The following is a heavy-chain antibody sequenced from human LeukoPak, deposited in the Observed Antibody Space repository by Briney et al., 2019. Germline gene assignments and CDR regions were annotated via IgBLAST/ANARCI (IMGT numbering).Heavy chain of an antibody. D-gene: IGHD3-10*01. CDR3: AKVHGTLYYYYYYMDV. V-gene: IGHV4-59*01. Sequence: PSETLSLTCTVSGGSISSYYWSWIRQPPGKGLEWIGYIYYSGSTNYNPSLKSRVTISVDTSKNQFSLKLSSVTAEDTAVYYCAKVHGTLYYYYYYMDVWGKGTTVTISS. CDR1: GGSISSYY. J-gene: IGHJ6*03. CDR2: IYYSGST.